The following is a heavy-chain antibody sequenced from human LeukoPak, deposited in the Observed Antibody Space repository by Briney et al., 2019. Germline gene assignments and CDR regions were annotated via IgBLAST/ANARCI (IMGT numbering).Heavy chain of an antibody. J-gene: IGHJ4*02. Sequence: GESLTLSCAASGFTFSSYDMHWVRQATGKGLEWVSAIGTAGDPYYPGSAKGRFTISRENAKNSLYLQMNSLRAGDTAVYYCARGVYDSSGYYSYFDYWGQGTLVTVSS. V-gene: IGHV3-13*05. CDR3: ARGVYDSSGYYSYFDY. CDR2: IGTAGDP. CDR1: GFTFSSYD. D-gene: IGHD3-22*01.